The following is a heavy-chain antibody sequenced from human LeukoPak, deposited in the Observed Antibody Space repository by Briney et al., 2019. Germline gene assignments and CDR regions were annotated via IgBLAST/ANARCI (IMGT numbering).Heavy chain of an antibody. Sequence: AAVKVSCKASGYTFTSYGISWVRQAPGQGLEWMGWISAYNGNTNYAQKRQGRVTMTTDTSTSTAYMELRSLRSDDTAVYYCARDPFPITMVRGVIGVMDYWGQGTLVTVSS. CDR1: GYTFTSYG. V-gene: IGHV1-18*01. D-gene: IGHD3-10*01. J-gene: IGHJ4*02. CDR2: ISAYNGNT. CDR3: ARDPFPITMVRGVIGVMDY.